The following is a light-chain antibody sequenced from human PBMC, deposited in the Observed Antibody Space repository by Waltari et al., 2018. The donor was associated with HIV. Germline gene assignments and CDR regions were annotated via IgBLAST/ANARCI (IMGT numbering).Light chain of an antibody. CDR3: QQYYNSPLT. CDR1: QSVLHSSNNKNY. V-gene: IGKV4-1*01. Sequence: DIVMTQSPDSLAVSLGERATINCKSSQSVLHSSNNKNYLAWYQQKPGQPPNLLIYWASTRESGVPDRCSGSGSGTDFTLTISSRQAEDVAVYYCQQYYNSPLTFGQGTKVEIK. CDR2: WAS. J-gene: IGKJ1*01.